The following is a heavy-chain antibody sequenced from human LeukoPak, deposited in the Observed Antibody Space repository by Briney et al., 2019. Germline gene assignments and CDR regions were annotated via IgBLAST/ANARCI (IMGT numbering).Heavy chain of an antibody. Sequence: GDSLKISCKGSGYSFASYWIGWVRQMPGKGLEWMGITYPDDSETRYSASFQAQVTISADESTSIAYLQWSSLTPSHTAMYYCARFQWPYGGREDWGERYLVTVSS. CDR1: GYSFASYW. V-gene: IGHV5-51*01. J-gene: IGHJ4*02. CDR2: TYPDDSET. D-gene: IGHD4-23*01. CDR3: ARFQWPYGGRED.